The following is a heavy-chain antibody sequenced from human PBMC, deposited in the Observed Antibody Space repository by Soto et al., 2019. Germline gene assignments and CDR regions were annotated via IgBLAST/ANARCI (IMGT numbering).Heavy chain of an antibody. D-gene: IGHD3-16*01. CDR1: GFTFSSYG. CDR3: AREEYVGFNCFAP. J-gene: IGHJ5*02. V-gene: IGHV3-30*03. CDR2: ISYDGSNK. Sequence: PGGSLRLSCAASGFTFSSYGMHWVRQAPGKGLEWVAVISYDGSNKYYADSVKGRFTISRDNAKNSLYLQMNSLRDEDTAVYYCAREEYVGFNCFAPWGQGTLVTVSS.